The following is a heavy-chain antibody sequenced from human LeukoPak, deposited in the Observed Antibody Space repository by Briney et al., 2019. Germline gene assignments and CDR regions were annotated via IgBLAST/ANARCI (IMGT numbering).Heavy chain of an antibody. CDR2: IWYDGSNK. CDR3: ARVPFPYGDINQYNWFDP. Sequence: PGGSLRLSCAASGFTFSSYGMHWVRQAPGKGLEWVAVIWYDGSNKYYADSVKGRFTISRDNSKNTLYLQMNSLRAEDTAVYYCARVPFPYGDINQYNWFDPWGQGTLVTVSP. CDR1: GFTFSSYG. V-gene: IGHV3-33*01. J-gene: IGHJ5*02. D-gene: IGHD4-17*01.